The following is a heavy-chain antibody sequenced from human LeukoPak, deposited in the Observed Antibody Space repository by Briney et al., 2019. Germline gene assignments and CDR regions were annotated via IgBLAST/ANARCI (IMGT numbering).Heavy chain of an antibody. V-gene: IGHV1-18*01. CDR1: GYTFTSYG. D-gene: IGHD1-1*01. J-gene: IGHJ4*02. CDR2: ISAYNGNT. CDR3: ARIRPYNWNIDY. Sequence: ASVKVSCKASGYTFTSYGIGWVRQAPGQGLEWMGWISAYNGNTNYAQNLQGRVTMTTDTSTSTAYMELRSLRSDDTAVYYCARIRPYNWNIDYWGQGTLVTVSS.